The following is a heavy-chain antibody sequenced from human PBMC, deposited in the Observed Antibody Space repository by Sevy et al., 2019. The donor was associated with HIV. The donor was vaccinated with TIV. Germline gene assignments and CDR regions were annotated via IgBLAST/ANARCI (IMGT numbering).Heavy chain of an antibody. Sequence: SDTLSLTCTVSGGSISSYYWSWIRQPPGKGLEWIGYIYYSGSTNYNPSLKSRVTISVDTSKNQFSLKLSSVTAADTAVYYCARDNFHDYGDYGLGEWGQGTLVTVSS. V-gene: IGHV4-59*01. CDR1: GGSISSYY. D-gene: IGHD4-17*01. CDR3: ARDNFHDYGDYGLGE. J-gene: IGHJ4*02. CDR2: IYYSGST.